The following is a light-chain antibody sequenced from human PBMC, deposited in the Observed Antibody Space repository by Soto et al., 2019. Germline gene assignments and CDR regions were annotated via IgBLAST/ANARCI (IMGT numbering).Light chain of an antibody. V-gene: IGKV4-1*01. J-gene: IGKJ1*01. Sequence: DIVMTQSPDSLAVSLGERATINCKSSQSVLYSSNDKNYLAWYQQKPGQPPKLLIYWASTRESGVPDRFTGSGSGTDFTLTISSLQAEDVAVYYCQQYYNTPWTFGQGTRMEIK. CDR1: QSVLYSSNDKNY. CDR2: WAS. CDR3: QQYYNTPWT.